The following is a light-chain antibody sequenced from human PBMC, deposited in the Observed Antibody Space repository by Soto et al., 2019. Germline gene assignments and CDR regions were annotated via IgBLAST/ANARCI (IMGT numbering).Light chain of an antibody. V-gene: IGKV3-11*01. CDR1: QSVSRY. CDR3: QQRSNWPPWT. J-gene: IGKJ1*01. CDR2: DAS. Sequence: EIVLTQSPAILSLSPGERATLSCRASQSVSRYLAWYQQKPGQAPRLLIYDASNRATGIPARFSGSGSGTDFTLTISSLEPEDFAVYYCQQRSNWPPWTFGQGTKVEIK.